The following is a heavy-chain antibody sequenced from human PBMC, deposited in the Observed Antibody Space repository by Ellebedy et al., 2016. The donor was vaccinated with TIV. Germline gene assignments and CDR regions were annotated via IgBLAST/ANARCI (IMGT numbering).Heavy chain of an antibody. V-gene: IGHV3-23*01. CDR1: GFTFSSYA. CDR3: AKDGSLRYFDWFGDY. Sequence: GGSLRLSCAASGFTFSSYAMSWVRQAPGKGLEWVSVISGSSGSTYYADSVKGRFTISRDNSKNTLYLQMNSLRAEDTAVDYCAKDGSLRYFDWFGDYWGQGTLVTVSS. J-gene: IGHJ4*02. CDR2: ISGSSGST. D-gene: IGHD3-9*01.